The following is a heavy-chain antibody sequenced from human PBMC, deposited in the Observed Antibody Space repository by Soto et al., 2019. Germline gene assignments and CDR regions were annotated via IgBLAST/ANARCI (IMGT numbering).Heavy chain of an antibody. J-gene: IGHJ4*02. V-gene: IGHV3-30*18. CDR1: GFTFSSYG. D-gene: IGHD1-26*01. CDR3: AKAGWELLYYQYYFDY. CDR2: ISYDGSNK. Sequence: GGSMRLSCAASGFTFSSYGMHWVRQAPGKGLEWVAVISYDGSNKYYADSVKGRFTISRDNSKNTLYLQMNSLRAEDTAVYYCAKAGWELLYYQYYFDYWGQGTLVTVPS.